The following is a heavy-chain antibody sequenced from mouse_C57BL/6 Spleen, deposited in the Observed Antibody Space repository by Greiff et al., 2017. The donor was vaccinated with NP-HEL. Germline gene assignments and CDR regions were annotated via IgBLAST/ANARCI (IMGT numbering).Heavy chain of an antibody. V-gene: IGHV5-17*01. D-gene: IGHD1-1*01. CDR2: ISSGSSTI. CDR1: GFTFSDYG. Sequence: EVQVVESGGGLVKPGGSLKLSCAASGFTFSDYGMHWVRQAPEKGLEWVAYISSGSSTIYYADTVKGRFTISRDNAKNTLFLQMTSLRSEDTAMYYCARPSTVVATDYYAMDYWGQGTSVTVSS. CDR3: ARPSTVVATDYYAMDY. J-gene: IGHJ4*01.